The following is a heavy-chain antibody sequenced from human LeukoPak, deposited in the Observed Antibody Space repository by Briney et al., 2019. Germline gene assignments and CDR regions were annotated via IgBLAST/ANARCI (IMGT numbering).Heavy chain of an antibody. V-gene: IGHV3-48*03. CDR2: ISSSGNTI. D-gene: IGHD1-26*01. Sequence: GGSLRLSCAASGFTFSIYEVNWVRQAPGKGLEWVSYISSSGNTIYYADSVKGRFTISRDNAKNSLYLQMNSLRAEDTAVYYCARAGRVGANYYFDYLRRATLLTVSS. CDR1: GFTFSIYE. CDR3: ARAGRVGANYYFDY. J-gene: IGHJ4*02.